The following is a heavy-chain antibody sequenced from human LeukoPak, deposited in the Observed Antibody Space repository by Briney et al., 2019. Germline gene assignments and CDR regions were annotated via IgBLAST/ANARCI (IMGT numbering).Heavy chain of an antibody. CDR3: AKASWVSNGDAVL. J-gene: IGHJ4*02. CDR1: GFTFSSYA. D-gene: IGHD1-1*01. Sequence: GGALRLSCAASGFTFSSYAMSWVRQAPARGLEWVSSLRGDGSTFYADSVKGRFTLSRDESRNTAYFQLNSLRVEDTAVYYCAKASWVSNGDAVLWGQGTLVTVFS. CDR2: LRGDGST. V-gene: IGHV3-23*01.